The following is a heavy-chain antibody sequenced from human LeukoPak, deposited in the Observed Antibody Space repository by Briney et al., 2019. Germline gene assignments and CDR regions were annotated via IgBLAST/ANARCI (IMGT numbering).Heavy chain of an antibody. CDR1: GFTFSNAW. CDR3: AKGGGSYSSYYYYYYMDV. J-gene: IGHJ6*03. D-gene: IGHD1-26*01. V-gene: IGHV3-15*05. Sequence: GGSLRLSCAASGFTFSNAWMSWVRQAPGKGLEWVGRIKSKTDGGTTDYAAPVKGRFTISRDNSKNSLYLQMNSLRAEDTALYYCAKGGGSYSSYYYYYYMDVWGKGTTVTVSS. CDR2: IKSKTDGGTT.